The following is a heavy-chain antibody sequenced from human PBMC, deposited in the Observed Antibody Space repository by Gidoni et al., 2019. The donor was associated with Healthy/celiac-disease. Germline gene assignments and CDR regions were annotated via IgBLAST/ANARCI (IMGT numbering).Heavy chain of an antibody. CDR2: IKSKTDGGTT. D-gene: IGHD2-15*01. V-gene: IGHV3-15*01. J-gene: IGHJ6*02. CDR3: TTDDYSYYYYGMDV. Sequence: EVQLVESGGGLVKPGGSLRLSCAASGFTFSNAWRSWVRQAPGKGLEWVGRIKSKTDGGTTDYAAPVKGRFTISRDDSKNTLYLQMNSLKTEDTAVYYCTTDDYSYYYYGMDVWGQGTTVTVSS. CDR1: GFTFSNAW.